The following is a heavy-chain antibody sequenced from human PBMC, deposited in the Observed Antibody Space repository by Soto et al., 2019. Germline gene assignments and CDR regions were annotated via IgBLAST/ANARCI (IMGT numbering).Heavy chain of an antibody. CDR2: IYYSGST. D-gene: IGHD3-22*01. CDR3: ARDLDSSGKLDY. V-gene: IGHV4-31*03. Sequence: TSETLSLTCTVSGGSISSGGYYWSWIRQHPGKGLEWIGYIYYSGSTYYNPSLKSRVTISVDTSKNQFSLKLSSVTAADTAVYYCARDLDSSGKLDYWGQGTLVTVSS. J-gene: IGHJ4*02. CDR1: GGSISSGGYY.